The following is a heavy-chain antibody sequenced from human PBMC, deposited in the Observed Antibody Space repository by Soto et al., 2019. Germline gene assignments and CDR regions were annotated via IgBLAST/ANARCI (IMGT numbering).Heavy chain of an antibody. CDR3: ASVRYFDWLSKGWFDP. J-gene: IGHJ5*02. V-gene: IGHV4-59*01. Sequence: QVQLQESGPGLVKPSETLSLTCTVSGGSISSYYWSWIRQPPGKGLEWIGYIYYSGSTNYNPSLKSRVTISVDTSKNQFSLKLSSVTAADTAVYYCASVRYFDWLSKGWFDPWGQGTLVTVSS. CDR2: IYYSGST. D-gene: IGHD3-9*01. CDR1: GGSISSYY.